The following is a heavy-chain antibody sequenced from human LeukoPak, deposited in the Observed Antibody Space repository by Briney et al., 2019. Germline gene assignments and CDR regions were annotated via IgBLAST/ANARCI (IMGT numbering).Heavy chain of an antibody. D-gene: IGHD3-22*01. CDR3: ARAYGNSGYFQLPIDY. Sequence: GGSLRLSCAVSGFTFSSYAMSWVRQAPEKGLEWVSGITGDGTTTHHVDSVKGRFTISRDNSKNTLFLQMNSLRVEDTALYFCARAYGNSGYFQLPIDYWGQGTLVTVSS. V-gene: IGHV3-23*01. J-gene: IGHJ4*02. CDR2: ITGDGTTT. CDR1: GFTFSSYA.